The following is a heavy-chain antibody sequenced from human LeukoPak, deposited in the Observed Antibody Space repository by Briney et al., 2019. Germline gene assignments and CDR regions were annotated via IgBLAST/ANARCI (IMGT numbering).Heavy chain of an antibody. D-gene: IGHD5-12*01. CDR2: ISYDGSNT. V-gene: IGHV3-30*04. Sequence: GGSLRLSCAASGFTFSSYAMHWVRKAPGKGGEWVAVISYDGSNTYYADSVKGRFTISRDNSKNTLYLQMNSLRAEDTAVYYCARAERGGYSGYDYGMDLWGKGTTVTVSS. J-gene: IGHJ6*04. CDR1: GFTFSSYA. CDR3: ARAERGGYSGYDYGMDL.